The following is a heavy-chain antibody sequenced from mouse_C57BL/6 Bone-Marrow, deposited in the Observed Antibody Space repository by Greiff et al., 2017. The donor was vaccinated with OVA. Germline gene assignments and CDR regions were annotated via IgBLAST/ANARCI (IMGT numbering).Heavy chain of an antibody. CDR1: GFTFSSYG. J-gene: IGHJ2*01. CDR3: ARSYYSNYYFDY. Sequence: EVQLVESGGDLVKPGGSLKLSCAASGFTFSSYGMSWVRQTPDKRLEWVATISSGGSYTYYPDSVKGRFTISRDNAKNTLYLQMSSLKSEDTAMYYCARSYYSNYYFDYWGQGTTLTVSS. D-gene: IGHD2-5*01. CDR2: ISSGGSYT. V-gene: IGHV5-6*01.